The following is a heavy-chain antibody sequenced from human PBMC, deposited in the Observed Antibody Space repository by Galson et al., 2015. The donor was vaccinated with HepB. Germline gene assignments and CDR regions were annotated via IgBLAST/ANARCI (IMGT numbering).Heavy chain of an antibody. J-gene: IGHJ3*02. CDR1: GFSFSTYT. V-gene: IGHV3-48*02. D-gene: IGHD3-9*01. CDR3: ARGNLLTASGAFDI. Sequence: SLRLSCAASGFSFSTYTMNWVRQAPGKGLEWVPYIRSSSSVISYADSVAGRFTISRDNAKNSLYLQMNSLRDEDTAVYYCARGNLLTASGAFDIWGRGTMVTVSS. CDR2: IRSSSSVI.